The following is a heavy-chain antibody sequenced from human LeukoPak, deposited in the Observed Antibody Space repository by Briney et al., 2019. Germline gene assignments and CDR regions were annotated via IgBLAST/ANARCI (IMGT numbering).Heavy chain of an antibody. V-gene: IGHV1-69*04. CDR3: ARGEMATPFDY. J-gene: IGHJ4*02. CDR1: GGTFSSYA. Sequence: SVKVSCKASGGTFSSYAISWVRQAPGQGLEWMGRIIPIFGIANYAQKFQGRVTITADKSTSTAYMELSSLRSEDTAVYYCARGEMATPFDYWGQGTLVTVPS. CDR2: IIPIFGIA. D-gene: IGHD5-24*01.